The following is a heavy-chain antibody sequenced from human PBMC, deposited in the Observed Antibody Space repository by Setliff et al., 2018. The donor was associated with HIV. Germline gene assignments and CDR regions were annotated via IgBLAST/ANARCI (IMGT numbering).Heavy chain of an antibody. V-gene: IGHV4-59*01. CDR3: ATGWRVDAFDI. CDR1: GGSISSDY. D-gene: IGHD2-15*01. CDR2: IYYSGST. Sequence: SETLSLTCTVSGGSISSDYWSWIRRPPGKGLEWIGYIYYSGSTNYNPSLRSRVTISVDTSKNQFSLKLSSVTAADTAVYYCATGWRVDAFDIWGQGTMVTVSS. J-gene: IGHJ3*02.